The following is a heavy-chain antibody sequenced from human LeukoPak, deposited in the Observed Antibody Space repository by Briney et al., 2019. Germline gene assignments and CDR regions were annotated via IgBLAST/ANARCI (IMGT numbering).Heavy chain of an antibody. CDR3: ARYVVYGSGKYYFDY. V-gene: IGHV4-39*01. J-gene: IGHJ4*02. Sequence: SETLSLTCTVSGGSISSSTYYWGWIRQPPGKGLEWIASINYSGSTYYNPSLKSRVTISVDTSENQFSLKLSSVTAADTAVYYCARYVVYGSGKYYFDYWGQGTLVTVSS. D-gene: IGHD3-10*01. CDR2: INYSGST. CDR1: GGSISSSTYY.